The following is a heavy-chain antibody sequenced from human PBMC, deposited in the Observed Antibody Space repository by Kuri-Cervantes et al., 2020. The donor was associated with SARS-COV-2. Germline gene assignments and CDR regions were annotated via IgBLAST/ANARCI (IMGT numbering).Heavy chain of an antibody. J-gene: IGHJ3*02. V-gene: IGHV1-69*13. CDR1: GGTFSSYA. D-gene: IGHD3-22*01. CDR2: IIPIFGTA. Sequence: SVKVSCKASGGTFSSYAISWVRQAPGQGLEWMGGIIPIFGTANYAQKFQGRVTITADESTSTAYMELSSLRSEDTAVYYCARDTRGGLFPPDAFDIWGQGTMVTVSS. CDR3: ARDTRGGLFPPDAFDI.